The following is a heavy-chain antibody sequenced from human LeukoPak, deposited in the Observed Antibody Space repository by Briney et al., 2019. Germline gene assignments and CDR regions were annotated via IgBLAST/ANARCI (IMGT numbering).Heavy chain of an antibody. D-gene: IGHD3-3*01. CDR2: IYYSGST. CDR3: ARHSSGLEWLLPFDY. CDR1: GGSISISSDY. V-gene: IGHV4-39*01. Sequence: SETLSLTCTVSGGSISISSDYWGWIRQPPGKGLEWIGSIYYSGSTYYNPSLKSRVTISVDTSKNQFSLKLSSVTAADTAVYYCARHSSGLEWLLPFDYWGQGTLVTVSS. J-gene: IGHJ4*02.